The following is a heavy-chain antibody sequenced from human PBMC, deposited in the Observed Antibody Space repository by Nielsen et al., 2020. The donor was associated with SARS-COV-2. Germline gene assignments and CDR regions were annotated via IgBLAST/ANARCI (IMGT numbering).Heavy chain of an antibody. CDR3: ARVGTINYYESGSYFDF. CDR1: GGSISSYY. Sequence: SETLSLTCTVSGGSISSYYWSWIRQPPGKGLEWIGYIYYSGSTNYNPSLKSRVTISVDTSKNQFSLKLSSVTAADTAVYYCARVGTINYYESGSYFDFWGQGTLVTVSS. CDR2: IYYSGST. D-gene: IGHD3-10*01. V-gene: IGHV4-59*12. J-gene: IGHJ4*02.